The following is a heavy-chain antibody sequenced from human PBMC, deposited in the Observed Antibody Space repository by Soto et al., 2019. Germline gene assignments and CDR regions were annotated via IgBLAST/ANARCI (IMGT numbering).Heavy chain of an antibody. J-gene: IGHJ5*02. V-gene: IGHV4-4*07. D-gene: IGHD4-17*01. CDR2: IYTSGST. CDR3: AKDFVGGGYGDYPFECFDP. Sequence: QVQLQESGPGLVKPSETLSLTCTVSGGSISSYYWSWIRQPAGKGLEWIGRIYTSGSTNYNPSLNRAVTLVFDTAKILLALKASSVSPGETAVYFCAKDFVGGGYGDYPFECFDPWGQVNLVTVSS. CDR1: GGSISSYY.